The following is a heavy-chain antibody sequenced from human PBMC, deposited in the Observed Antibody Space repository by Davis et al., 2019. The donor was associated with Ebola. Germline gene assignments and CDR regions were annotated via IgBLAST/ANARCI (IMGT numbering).Heavy chain of an antibody. CDR1: GYTFNSYY. CDR3: ARGRGHYEYSGGDY. J-gene: IGHJ4*02. CDR2: INPNSGGT. V-gene: IGHV1-2*02. Sequence: ASVKVSCKASGYTFNSYYIHWVRQAPGQGLEWMGWINPNSGGTNYAQKFQGRVTMTRDTSTSTVYMELSSLRSEDTAVYYCARGRGHYEYSGGDYWGQGTLVTVSS. D-gene: IGHD2-21*01.